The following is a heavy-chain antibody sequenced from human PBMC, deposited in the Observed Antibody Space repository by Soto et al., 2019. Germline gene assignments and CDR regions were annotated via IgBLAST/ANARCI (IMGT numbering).Heavy chain of an antibody. J-gene: IGHJ6*02. V-gene: IGHV4-61*01. D-gene: IGHD3-3*01. CDR1: GGSVSSGSYY. CDR2: IYYSWST. Sequence: PSETLSLTCTVSGGSVSSGSYYWSWIRQPPGKGLEWIGYIYYSWSTYYNPSLKSRVTISVDTSKNQFSLKLSSVTAADTAVYYCARPRLEWQYGMDVWGQGTTVTVSS. CDR3: ARPRLEWQYGMDV.